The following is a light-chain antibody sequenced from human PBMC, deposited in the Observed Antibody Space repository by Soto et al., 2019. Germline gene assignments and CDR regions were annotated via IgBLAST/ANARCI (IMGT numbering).Light chain of an antibody. CDR2: GAS. Sequence: EIVMTQSPATLSVSPGERATLSCRASQSVSSNLAWYQQKPGQAPRLLIYGASTRATGIPARFSGSGSGTEFTLTLSSLQSEEFAAYYCQQYNNGPLTFGQGTKV. CDR3: QQYNNGPLT. V-gene: IGKV3-15*01. J-gene: IGKJ1*01. CDR1: QSVSSN.